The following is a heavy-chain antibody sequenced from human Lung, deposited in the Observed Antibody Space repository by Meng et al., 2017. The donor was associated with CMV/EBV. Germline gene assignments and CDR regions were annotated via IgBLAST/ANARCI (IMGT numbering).Heavy chain of an antibody. Sequence: GESXKISCAASGFTFSSYSMNWVRQAPGKGLEWVSYISMSSSDIYYADSVKGRFTISRDNAKKSLYLQMNSLRAEDTAVYYCARIKYDFWGTNWFDPWGQGTLVTVSS. D-gene: IGHD3-3*01. V-gene: IGHV3-21*01. CDR1: GFTFSSYS. CDR3: ARIKYDFWGTNWFDP. CDR2: ISMSSSDI. J-gene: IGHJ5*02.